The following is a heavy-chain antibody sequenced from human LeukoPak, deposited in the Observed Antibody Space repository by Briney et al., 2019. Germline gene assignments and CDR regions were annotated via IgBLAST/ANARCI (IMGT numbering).Heavy chain of an antibody. CDR2: VNPSGDST. D-gene: IGHD3/OR15-3a*01. V-gene: IGHV1-46*01. J-gene: IGHJ4*02. CDR3: ARWTTTYLDY. CDR1: GYTFIRYY. Sequence: GAAVKVSCKASGYTFIRYYIHWVRQAPGQGLEWMGIVNPSGDSTNYAQKFQGRVTMTRDTSTSTVYMELSSLRSEDTAVYYCARWTTTYLDYWGQGTLVTVSP.